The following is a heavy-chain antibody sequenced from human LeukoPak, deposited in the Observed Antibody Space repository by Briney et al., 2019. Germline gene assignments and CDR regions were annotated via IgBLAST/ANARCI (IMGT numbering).Heavy chain of an antibody. CDR3: ARLVQDDILTGYSTYYFDY. D-gene: IGHD3-9*01. CDR1: GGSISSSNW. CDR2: IYHSGST. V-gene: IGHV4-4*02. J-gene: IGHJ4*02. Sequence: PSETLSLTCAVSGGSISSSNWWSWVRQPPGKGLEWIGEIYHSGSTNYNPSLKSRVTIPVDKSKNQFSLKLSSVTAADTAVYYCARLVQDDILTGYSTYYFDYWGQGTLVTVSS.